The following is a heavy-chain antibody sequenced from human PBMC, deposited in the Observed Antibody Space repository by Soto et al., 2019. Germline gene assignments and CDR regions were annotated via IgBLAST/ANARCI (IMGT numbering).Heavy chain of an antibody. CDR1: GGSMRSTSYY. J-gene: IGHJ4*02. CDR3: ARQPNYDYGDYGPMDY. Sequence: QLQLQESGPGLVKPSETLSLTCTVSGGSMRSTSYYWGWIRQPPGKGLEWIGSIYFGVRTYYNPSLKSRVTISVDTSKKQLSLKLSSLTAADTAVYYCARQPNYDYGDYGPMDYWGQGTLVTVSS. V-gene: IGHV4-39*01. CDR2: IYFGVRT. D-gene: IGHD4-17*01.